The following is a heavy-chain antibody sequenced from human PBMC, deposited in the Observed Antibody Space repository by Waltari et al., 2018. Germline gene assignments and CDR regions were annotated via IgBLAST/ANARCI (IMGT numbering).Heavy chain of an antibody. CDR3: ARAYSSTEYFQH. Sequence: QVQLQESGPGLVKPSQTLSLTCTVSGGSFSSGSYYWRWIRQPAGKGLEWIGRIYSSGSTNYNPSLKSRVTISVDTSKNQFSLKLSSVTAADTAVYYCARAYSSTEYFQHWGQDTLVTVSS. V-gene: IGHV4-61*02. CDR2: IYSSGST. D-gene: IGHD6-13*01. CDR1: GGSFSSGSYY. J-gene: IGHJ1*01.